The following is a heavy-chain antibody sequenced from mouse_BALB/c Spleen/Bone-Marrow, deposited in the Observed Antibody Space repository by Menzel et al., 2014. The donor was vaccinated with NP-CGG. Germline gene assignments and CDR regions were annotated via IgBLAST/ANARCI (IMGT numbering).Heavy chain of an antibody. D-gene: IGHD1-1*01. V-gene: IGHV4-1*02. CDR3: ARLGYYGMMAY. CDR2: INPDSSTI. J-gene: IGHJ4*01. CDR1: GFDFSRYW. Sequence: VQLQQPGGGLVQPGGSLKPSCAASGFDFSRYWMGWVRQAPGRGLKWIGEINPDSSTINYTPSLKDKFIISRDNAKNALYLQMSKVRSEDTALYFCARLGYYGMMAYWGQGTSVTVSS.